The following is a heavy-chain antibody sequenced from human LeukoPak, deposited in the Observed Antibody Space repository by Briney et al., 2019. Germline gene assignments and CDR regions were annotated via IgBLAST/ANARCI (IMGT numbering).Heavy chain of an antibody. Sequence: PSETLSLTCTVSGGSISSYYWSWIRQPPGKGLEWIGYIYYSGSTNYNPSLKSRVTISVDASKNQFSLKLGSVTAADTAVYYCARGDSGYDWVDYWGQGTLVTVSS. CDR1: GGSISSYY. CDR3: ARGDSGYDWVDY. CDR2: IYYSGST. D-gene: IGHD5-12*01. V-gene: IGHV4-59*01. J-gene: IGHJ4*02.